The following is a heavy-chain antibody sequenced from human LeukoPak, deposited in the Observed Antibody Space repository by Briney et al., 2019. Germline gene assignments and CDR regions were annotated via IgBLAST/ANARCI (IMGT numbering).Heavy chain of an antibody. D-gene: IGHD2-15*01. CDR3: ARKDIEVQYQGGFDY. CDR1: GFTFSTYS. CDR2: ISSSGTYI. Sequence: PGGSLRLSCAASGFTFSTYSMNWVRQAPGKGQEWVSSISSSGTYIYYADSLKGRFTTSRDNAKNSLYLQMNSLRAEDTAVYYCARKDIEVQYQGGFDYWGQGTLVTVSS. V-gene: IGHV3-21*01. J-gene: IGHJ4*02.